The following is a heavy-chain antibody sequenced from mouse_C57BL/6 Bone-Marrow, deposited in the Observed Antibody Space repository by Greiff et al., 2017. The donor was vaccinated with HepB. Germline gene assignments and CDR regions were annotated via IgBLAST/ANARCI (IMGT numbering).Heavy chain of an antibody. CDR3: VRHEGYGTGFDY. CDR2: IRSKSNNYAT. D-gene: IGHD1-1*01. J-gene: IGHJ2*01. V-gene: IGHV10-1*01. Sequence: EVKLVASGGGLVQPKGSLKLSCAASGFSFNTYAMNWVRQAPGKGLEWVARIRSKSNNYATYYADSVKDRFTISRDDAESMLYLQMNNLKTEDTAMYYCVRHEGYGTGFDYWGQGTTLTVSS. CDR1: GFSFNTYA.